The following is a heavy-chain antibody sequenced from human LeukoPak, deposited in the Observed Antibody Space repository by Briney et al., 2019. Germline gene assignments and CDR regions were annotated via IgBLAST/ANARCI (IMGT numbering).Heavy chain of an antibody. CDR2: ITSDGSTT. D-gene: IGHD6-19*01. CDR3: AKASGWPIYYGMDV. V-gene: IGHV3-74*01. CDR1: GFSFGNYW. Sequence: GGSLRLSCVGSGFSFGNYWMHWVRQAPGKGLVWVSRITSDGSTTSYADSVKGRFTISRDNARNTLYLQMNSLRAEDTAVYYCAKASGWPIYYGMDVWGQGTTVTVSS. J-gene: IGHJ6*02.